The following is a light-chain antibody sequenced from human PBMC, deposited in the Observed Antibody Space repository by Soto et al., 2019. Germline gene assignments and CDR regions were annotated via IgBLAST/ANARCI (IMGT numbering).Light chain of an antibody. J-gene: IGKJ1*01. CDR3: QEYNAWPPGT. Sequence: TQSPATLSASSGEGITLSCRASQSVKNHLAWYQHRPGQAPRLLFYDASIRATGIPARFSAGGSGTEFTLVISSLQSEDAAVYYCQEYNAWPPGTFGQGTKVDI. V-gene: IGKV3D-15*01. CDR2: DAS. CDR1: QSVKNH.